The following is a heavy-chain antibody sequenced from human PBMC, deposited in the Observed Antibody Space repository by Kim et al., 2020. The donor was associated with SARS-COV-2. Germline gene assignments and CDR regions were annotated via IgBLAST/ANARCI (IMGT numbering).Heavy chain of an antibody. V-gene: IGHV4-39*07. CDR1: GGSISSSTYY. CDR2: IYYSGHT. D-gene: IGHD2-2*01. J-gene: IGHJ4*01. CDR3: ATYWGKYRDCSSTSCYAGGRFDY. Sequence: SETLSLTCTVSGGSISSSTYYWGWIRQPPGKGLEWIGSIYYSGHTYYNPSLKSRVTISIDTSKNQFSLRLSSVTAADTAVYYCATYWGKYRDCSSTSCYAGGRFDYWGQGTLVTGSS.